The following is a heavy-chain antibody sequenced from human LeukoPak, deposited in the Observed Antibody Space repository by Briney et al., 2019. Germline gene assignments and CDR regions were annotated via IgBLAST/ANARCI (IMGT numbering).Heavy chain of an antibody. CDR2: VSYTGRT. CDR3: ARLLDYDNSGTPDIFDI. CDR1: GGSISSNY. Sequence: SETLSLTCSVSGGSISSNYWTWIRQSPGRGLEYIGHVSYTGRTRYNPSLQRRLTISLDTSNNHFSLQLTSVSAADTAVYYCARLLDYDNSGTPDIFDIWGQGTMVTVSS. D-gene: IGHD3-22*01. V-gene: IGHV4-59*01. J-gene: IGHJ3*02.